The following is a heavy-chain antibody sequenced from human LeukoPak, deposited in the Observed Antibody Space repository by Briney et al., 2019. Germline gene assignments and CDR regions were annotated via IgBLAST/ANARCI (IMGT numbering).Heavy chain of an antibody. D-gene: IGHD6-19*01. V-gene: IGHV3-53*01. CDR3: ARGLYSSAWDDGFDI. Sequence: GGSLRLSCAASGFTVSSNFMSWVRQAPGKGLEWVSVIYSGGSTYYADSVKGRFTISRDNSKNTLYLQMNSLRAEDTAIYYCARGLYSSAWDDGFDIWGQGTMVTVS. J-gene: IGHJ3*02. CDR2: IYSGGST. CDR1: GFTVSSNF.